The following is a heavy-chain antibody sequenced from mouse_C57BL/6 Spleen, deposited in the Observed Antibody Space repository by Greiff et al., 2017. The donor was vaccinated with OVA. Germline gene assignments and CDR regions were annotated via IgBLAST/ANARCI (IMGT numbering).Heavy chain of an antibody. CDR2: IDPSDSET. V-gene: IGHV1-52*01. CDR1: GYTFTSYW. Sequence: QVQLQQPGAELVRPGSSVKLSCKASGYTFTSYWMHWVKQRPIQGLEWIGNIDPSDSETHYNQKFKDKATLTVDKSSSTAYMQLSSLTSEDSAVYYCARWGGYSYAMDYWGQGTSVTVSS. J-gene: IGHJ4*01. D-gene: IGHD2-3*01. CDR3: ARWGGYSYAMDY.